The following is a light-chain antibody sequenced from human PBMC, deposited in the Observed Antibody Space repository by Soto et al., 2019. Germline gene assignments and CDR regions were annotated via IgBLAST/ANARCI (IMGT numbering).Light chain of an antibody. CDR3: QQYNNWPRT. V-gene: IGKV3-15*01. J-gene: IGKJ1*01. CDR2: GAS. CDR1: QSVSSN. Sequence: ELVMTQSPATLSVSPGERATLSCRASQSVSSNLAWYQQKPGQAPGLLIYGASTRAKGIPARFSGSGSGTEFTLTISNLQSEDFAVYYCQQYNNWPRTFGQGTKVEIK.